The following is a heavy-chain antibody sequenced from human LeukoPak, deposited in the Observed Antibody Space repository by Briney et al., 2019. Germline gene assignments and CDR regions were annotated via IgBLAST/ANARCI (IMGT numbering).Heavy chain of an antibody. V-gene: IGHV1-18*01. D-gene: IGHD6-6*01. CDR1: GYTFTSYG. CDR3: ARDRSSSGFDP. Sequence: GASGKVSCKASGYTFTSYGISWVRQAPGQGLEWMGWSSAYTGNTNYAQKLQGRGTMTTDTSTSTAYMELRSLRSDDTAVYYCARDRSSSGFDPWGQGALVTVSS. CDR2: SSAYTGNT. J-gene: IGHJ5*02.